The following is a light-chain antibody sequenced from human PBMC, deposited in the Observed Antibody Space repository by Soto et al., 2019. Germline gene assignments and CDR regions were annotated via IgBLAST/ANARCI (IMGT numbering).Light chain of an antibody. J-gene: IGLJ3*02. CDR1: SGSVSTSYY. CDR3: VLYMGSGIWV. Sequence: QTVVTQEPSFSVSRGRTVTLTCGLSSGSVSTSYYPSWYQQTPGQAPRTLIYSTNTRSSGVPDRFSGSILGNKAALTITGAQADDESDYYCVLYMGSGIWVFGGGTQLTVL. V-gene: IGLV8-61*01. CDR2: STN.